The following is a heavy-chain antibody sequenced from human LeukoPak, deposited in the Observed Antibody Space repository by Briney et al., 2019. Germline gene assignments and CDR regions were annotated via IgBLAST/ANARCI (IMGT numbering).Heavy chain of an antibody. J-gene: IGHJ4*02. CDR1: DVSIFRGNW. D-gene: IGHD3-10*01. CDR2: ISPSGST. CDR3: AAEGWFGDLFKDY. Sequence: KPSGTLSLTCAVSDVSIFRGNWWSWVRQPPGKGLEWIGQISPSGSTNYSPSLKSRVTISVDKSKTQFSLKLTSVTAADTAVYYCAAEGWFGDLFKDYWGQGTLVTVSS. V-gene: IGHV4-4*02.